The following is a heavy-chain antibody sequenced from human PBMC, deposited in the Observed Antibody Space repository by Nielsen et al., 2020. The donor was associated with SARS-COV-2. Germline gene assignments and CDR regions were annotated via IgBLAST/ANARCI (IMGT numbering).Heavy chain of an antibody. J-gene: IGHJ4*02. D-gene: IGHD5-12*01. Sequence: ASVKVSCKASGYTFTDYYIHWVRQAPGQGLEWMGWVNPYNGNTNYARKLQGRVTMTSDTSTSTAYMDLRSLRSDDTAVYYCASGPLFGRSYSGYEYYFDYWGQGTLVTVSS. CDR2: VNPYNGNT. V-gene: IGHV1-18*04. CDR1: GYTFTDYY. CDR3: ASGPLFGRSYSGYEYYFDY.